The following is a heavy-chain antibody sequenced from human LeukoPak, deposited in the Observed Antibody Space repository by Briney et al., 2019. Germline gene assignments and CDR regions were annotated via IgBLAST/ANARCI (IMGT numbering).Heavy chain of an antibody. Sequence: SETLSLTCTVSGGSISSHYWSWIRQPPGKGLEWIGYIYYSGSTNYNPSLKSRVTISVDTSKNQFSLKLSSVTAADTAVYYCARVKYYGSGNKGVYYFDYWGQGTLVTVSS. CDR3: ARVKYYGSGNKGVYYFDY. J-gene: IGHJ4*02. D-gene: IGHD3-10*01. CDR2: IYYSGST. CDR1: GGSISSHY. V-gene: IGHV4-59*11.